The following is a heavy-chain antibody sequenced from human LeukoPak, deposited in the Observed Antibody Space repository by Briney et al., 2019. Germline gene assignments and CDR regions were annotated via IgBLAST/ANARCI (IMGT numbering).Heavy chain of an antibody. CDR3: ATRDYYDSSGLAFDI. V-gene: IGHV3-21*01. J-gene: IGHJ3*02. Sequence: GGSLRLSCVASGFSFSDYSMNWVRQAPGKGLEWVSSINSRSNDIYYADSVKGRFTISRDNAKNSLYLQMNSLRAEDTAVYYCATRDYYDSSGLAFDIWGQGTMVTVSS. CDR2: INSRSNDI. CDR1: GFSFSDYS. D-gene: IGHD3-22*01.